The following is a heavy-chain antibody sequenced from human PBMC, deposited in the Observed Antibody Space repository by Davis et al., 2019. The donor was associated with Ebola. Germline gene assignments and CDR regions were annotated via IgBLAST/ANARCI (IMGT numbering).Heavy chain of an antibody. CDR2: IYYSGST. V-gene: IGHV4-30-4*07. CDR3: ARGSPYDSSGYYLPFDI. Sequence: MPSETLSLTCAVSGGSISSGGYSWSWIRQPPGKGLEWIGYIYYSGSTYYNPSLKSRVTISVDTSKNQFSLKLSSVTAADTAVHYCARGSPYDSSGYYLPFDIWGQGTMVTVSS. CDR1: GGSISSGGYS. J-gene: IGHJ3*02. D-gene: IGHD3-22*01.